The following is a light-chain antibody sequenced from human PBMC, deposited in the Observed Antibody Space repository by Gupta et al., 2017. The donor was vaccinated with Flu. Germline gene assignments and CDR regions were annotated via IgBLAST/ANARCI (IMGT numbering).Light chain of an antibody. J-gene: IGLJ2*01. Sequence: SYELTQPPSVSVSPGQTASITCSGDKLDDKYAYWYQQKPGQSPVVVIYQDTKLPSGIPERFSGSNSGDTATLTISGTQAMDEADYYCQTWDSITAVFGGGTKLTVL. CDR1: KLDDKY. CDR3: QTWDSITAV. CDR2: QDT. V-gene: IGLV3-1*01.